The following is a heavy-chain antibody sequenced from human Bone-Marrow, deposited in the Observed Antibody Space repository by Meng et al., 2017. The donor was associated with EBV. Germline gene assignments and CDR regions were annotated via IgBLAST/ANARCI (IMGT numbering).Heavy chain of an antibody. CDR2: INPSGGST. D-gene: IGHD1-26*01. CDR1: GNTFTSYY. CDR3: AREATDGFDY. Sequence: VQWVQSGAVVKKPGASMKVSCKASGNTFTSYYMHWVRQAPGQGLEWMGIINPSGGSTSYAQKFQGRVTMTRDTSTSTVYMELSSLRSEDTAVYYCAREATDGFDYWGQGTLVTVSS. J-gene: IGHJ4*02. V-gene: IGHV1-46*01.